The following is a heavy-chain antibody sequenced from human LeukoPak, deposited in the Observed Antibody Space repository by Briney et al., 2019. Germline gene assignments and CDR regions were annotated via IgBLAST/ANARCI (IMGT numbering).Heavy chain of an antibody. J-gene: IGHJ4*02. CDR3: ARGLGYYYDSSGYSN. D-gene: IGHD3-22*01. V-gene: IGHV4-61*01. Sequence: SETLSLTCTVSGGSISSSSYYWSWIRQPPGKGLEWLGYIYYSGSTNYNPSLKSRVTISVDTSKNQFSLKLSSVTAADTAVYYCARGLGYYYDSSGYSNWGQGTLVTVSS. CDR1: GGSISSSSYY. CDR2: IYYSGST.